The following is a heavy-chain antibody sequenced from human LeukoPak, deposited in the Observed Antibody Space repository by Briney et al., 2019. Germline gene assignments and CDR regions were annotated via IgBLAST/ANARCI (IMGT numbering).Heavy chain of an antibody. CDR1: GGSISRGSYY. J-gene: IGHJ4*02. CDR3: ARRRGYSYHFDY. D-gene: IGHD5-18*01. Sequence: TLSLTCIVSGGSISRGSYYWNWIRQPAGKGLEWMGRVYNSGSTNYNPSLKSRVTISTDMSKNQFSLKLSSVTAADTAVYYCARRRGYSYHFDYWGQGTLVTVSS. CDR2: VYNSGST. V-gene: IGHV4-61*02.